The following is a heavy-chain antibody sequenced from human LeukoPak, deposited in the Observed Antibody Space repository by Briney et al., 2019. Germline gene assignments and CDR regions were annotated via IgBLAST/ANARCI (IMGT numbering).Heavy chain of an antibody. CDR2: INPNSGGT. J-gene: IGHJ4*02. V-gene: IGHV1-2*02. Sequence: ASVKVSCKASGYTFTGYYMHWVRQAPGQGREWMGWINPNSGGTNYAQKFQGRVTMTRDTSISTAYMELSRLRSDDTAVYYCARDPSGYYMGTDYWGQGTLVTVSS. D-gene: IGHD3-9*01. CDR3: ARDPSGYYMGTDY. CDR1: GYTFTGYY.